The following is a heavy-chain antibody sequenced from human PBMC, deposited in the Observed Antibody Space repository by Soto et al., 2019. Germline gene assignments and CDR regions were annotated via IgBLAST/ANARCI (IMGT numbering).Heavy chain of an antibody. D-gene: IGHD3-10*01. Sequence: QVQLQESGPGLVKPSQTLSLTCTVSGGSISSGGYYWSWIRQHPGKGLEGLGYIYYSGSTYYNPYLTSRVTISVDTSTNEFSLRLSSVTAADTAVYYCARVFRDVAAYYFDYWGQGTLVTVSS. CDR1: GGSISSGGYY. V-gene: IGHV4-31*03. CDR3: ARVFRDVAAYYFDY. CDR2: IYYSGST. J-gene: IGHJ4*02.